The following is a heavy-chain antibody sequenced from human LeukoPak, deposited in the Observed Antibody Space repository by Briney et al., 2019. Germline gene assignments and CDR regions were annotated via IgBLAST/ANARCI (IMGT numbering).Heavy chain of an antibody. V-gene: IGHV3-23*01. D-gene: IGHD2-15*01. Sequence: GGSLRLSCAASGLTFNNFAMHWVRQSPGKGLERVTGIGSSGGSKYYADSVKGRFTISRDTSKDTVNLQMDSLRAEDTAIYYCARIHQNRVVVGAKGAFEIWGQGTVATVSS. CDR2: IGSSGGSK. J-gene: IGHJ3*02. CDR1: GLTFNNFA. CDR3: ARIHQNRVVVGAKGAFEI.